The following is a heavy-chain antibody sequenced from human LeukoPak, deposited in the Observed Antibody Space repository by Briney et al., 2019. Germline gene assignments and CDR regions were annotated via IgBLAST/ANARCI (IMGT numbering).Heavy chain of an antibody. D-gene: IGHD3-9*01. CDR2: ISNSGDNT. J-gene: IGHJ5*02. Sequence: ETLSLTCTVSGYSISSGYLWGWIRQPPGKGLEWVSAISNSGDNTYYADSVKGRFTISRDNSKNTLYLQMNGLRAEDTAVYYCAKGTKAHILTAYMRDRWFDPWGQGTLVTVSS. V-gene: IGHV3-23*01. CDR3: AKGTKAHILTAYMRDRWFDP. CDR1: GYSISSGY.